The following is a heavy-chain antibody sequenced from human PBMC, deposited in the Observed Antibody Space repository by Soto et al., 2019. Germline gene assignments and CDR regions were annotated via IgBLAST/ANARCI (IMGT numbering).Heavy chain of an antibody. CDR3: ARAVAGTRSYNWFDP. CDR1: AFTFSSYG. J-gene: IGHJ5*02. V-gene: IGHV3-33*01. Sequence: QVQLVESGGGVVQPGRSLRLSCAASAFTFSSYGMHWVRQAPGKGLEWVAIIWYDGSDKHYADSVKDRFTISRDNSKNTLYLQMKSLRAEDTAVYYCARAVAGTRSYNWFDPWGQGTLVTVSS. D-gene: IGHD6-19*01. CDR2: IWYDGSDK.